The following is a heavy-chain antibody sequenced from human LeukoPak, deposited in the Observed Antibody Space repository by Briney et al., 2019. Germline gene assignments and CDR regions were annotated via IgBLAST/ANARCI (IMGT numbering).Heavy chain of an antibody. D-gene: IGHD3-16*01. CDR2: IYYDGDT. Sequence: GGSLRLSCAASGFAFTVYAMHWVRQAPGKGLQWVSIIYYDGDTSYPDSVKGRFSISRDISKNTLYLQMSRLRADDTAVYYCAKGGEMRTFFFDSWGQGSLVTVSS. CDR1: GFAFTVYA. V-gene: IGHV3-NL1*01. CDR3: AKGGEMRTFFFDS. J-gene: IGHJ4*02.